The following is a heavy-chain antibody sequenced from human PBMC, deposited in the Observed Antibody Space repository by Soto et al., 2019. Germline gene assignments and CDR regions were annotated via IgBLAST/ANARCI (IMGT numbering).Heavy chain of an antibody. Sequence: QVQLQESGPGLVKPSGTLSLTCAVSSGSISSSNWWSWVRQPPGKGLEWIGEIYHSGSTNYNPSPKSGATIPVNKAKNHSPVKLGSVTAADTAVYYCAGGTYQLLSRTYCYDYVDVG. D-gene: IGHD2-2*01. CDR1: SGSISSSNW. CDR2: IYHSGST. V-gene: IGHV4-4*02. J-gene: IGHJ6*03. CDR3: AGGTYQLLSRTYCYDYVDV.